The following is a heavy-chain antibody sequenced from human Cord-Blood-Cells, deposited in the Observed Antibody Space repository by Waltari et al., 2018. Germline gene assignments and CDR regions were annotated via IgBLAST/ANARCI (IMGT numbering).Heavy chain of an antibody. D-gene: IGHD2-21*01. Sequence: QVQLVQPGAEVKKPGASLKVSCKISGAPLTHLSIHWVRHAPAKGLEWMGGFNPEEGETIDAQKFQGRVTMTEDTSTDTAYMELSSLRSEDTAVYYCATVINCGGDCYVWFDPWGQGTLVTVSS. CDR1: GAPLTHLS. CDR2: FNPEEGET. CDR3: ATVINCGGDCYVWFDP. J-gene: IGHJ5*02. V-gene: IGHV1-24*01.